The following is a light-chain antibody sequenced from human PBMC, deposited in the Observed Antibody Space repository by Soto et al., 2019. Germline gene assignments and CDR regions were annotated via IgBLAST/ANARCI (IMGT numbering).Light chain of an antibody. CDR3: ETWDSNSLI. V-gene: IGLV4-60*03. J-gene: IGLJ2*01. Sequence: QSVLTQSSSASASLGSSVKLTCTLSSGHSTYIISWHQHQPGKAPRYLMKLEGSGNYNKGSGVPDRFSGSGSGADRYLIISNLQSEDEADYYCETWDSNSLIFGGGTKLTVL. CDR1: SGHSTYI. CDR2: LEGSGNY.